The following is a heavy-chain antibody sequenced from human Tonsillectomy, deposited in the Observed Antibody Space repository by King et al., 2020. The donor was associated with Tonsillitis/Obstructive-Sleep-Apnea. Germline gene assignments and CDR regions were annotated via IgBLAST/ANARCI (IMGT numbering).Heavy chain of an antibody. CDR3: AKDTGPIAVAGEFDY. CDR2: ISYDGTNA. D-gene: IGHD6-19*01. CDR1: GFTFSNYG. Sequence: VQLVESGGGVVQPGRSLRLSCAASGFTFSNYGMHWVRQASGKGLEWVAVISYDGTNAYYGDSVKGRFTISRDNSKNTLYLQMNSLRAEDTAVYYCAKDTGPIAVAGEFDYWGQGTLVTVSS. V-gene: IGHV3-30*18. J-gene: IGHJ4*02.